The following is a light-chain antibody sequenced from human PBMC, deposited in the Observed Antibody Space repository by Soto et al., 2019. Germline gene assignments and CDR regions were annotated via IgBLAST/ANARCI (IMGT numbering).Light chain of an antibody. CDR1: QGISSY. V-gene: IGKV1-9*01. J-gene: IGKJ4*01. Sequence: DIQLTQSPSFLSASVGDRVTITCRASQGISSYLAWYQQRPGKAPKLLIYAASTLQSGVPSRFSGSGSGTEFTLTISSLQPEDFATYYCQQINSFPVTFGGGTKVDIK. CDR2: AAS. CDR3: QQINSFPVT.